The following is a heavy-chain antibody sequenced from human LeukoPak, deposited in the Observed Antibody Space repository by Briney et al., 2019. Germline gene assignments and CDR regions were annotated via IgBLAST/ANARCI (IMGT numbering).Heavy chain of an antibody. CDR3: ARARYCSGGSCYAEY. CDR1: GYSFTSYW. Sequence: GESLKISCKGSGYSFTSYWIAWVRQMPGKGLEWMGIIYPGDSDTRYSPSFQGQVTISADKSISTAYLQWSSLKASDTAMYYCARARYCSGGSCYAEYWGQGTLVTVSS. V-gene: IGHV5-51*01. D-gene: IGHD2-15*01. J-gene: IGHJ4*02. CDR2: IYPGDSDT.